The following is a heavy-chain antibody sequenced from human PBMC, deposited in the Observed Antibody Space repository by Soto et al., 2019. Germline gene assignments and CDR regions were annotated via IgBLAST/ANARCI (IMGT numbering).Heavy chain of an antibody. CDR1: AFTFNIYA. CDR3: AKDRYLDHDSRGYLFDN. J-gene: IGHJ4*02. D-gene: IGHD3-22*01. Sequence: EVQLLESGGDLIQPGGSLRLSCAASAFTFNIYAMAWVRQAPGKGLEWVSAISRYGDFTYYADSVEGRFTISRDNSKNTLYLQMNSLRAEDTALYYCAKDRYLDHDSRGYLFDNWGQGTLVTVSS. V-gene: IGHV3-23*01. CDR2: ISRYGDFT.